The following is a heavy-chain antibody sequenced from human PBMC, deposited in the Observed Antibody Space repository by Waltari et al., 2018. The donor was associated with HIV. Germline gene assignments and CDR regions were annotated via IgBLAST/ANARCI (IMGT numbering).Heavy chain of an antibody. CDR2: ISRDGSSK. D-gene: IGHD2-15*01. CDR3: AREGIVAAPFDF. J-gene: IGHJ4*02. Sequence: QVQLVESGGGLVQPGGSLSLSCAASGFIFRDLAIPWVRQAPGKGRWWVAVISRDGSSKYYADSVQGRFTSSRDNSKNSLHLHMNSLRPKDTAVYYCAREGIVAAPFDFWGLGTLVTVSS. V-gene: IGHV3-30*01. CDR1: GFIFRDLA.